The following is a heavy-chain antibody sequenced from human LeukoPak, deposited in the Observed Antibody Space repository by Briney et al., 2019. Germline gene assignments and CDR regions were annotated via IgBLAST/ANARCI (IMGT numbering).Heavy chain of an antibody. CDR2: INHSGST. V-gene: IGHV4-34*01. Sequence: PSETLSLTCAVYGGSFSGYYWSWIRQPPGRGLEWIGEINHSGSTNYNPSLKSRVTISVDTSKNQFSLKLSSVTAADTAVYFCTISSSWDSYYFDYWGQGTLVTVSS. CDR3: TISSSWDSYYFDY. D-gene: IGHD6-13*01. CDR1: GGSFSGYY. J-gene: IGHJ4*02.